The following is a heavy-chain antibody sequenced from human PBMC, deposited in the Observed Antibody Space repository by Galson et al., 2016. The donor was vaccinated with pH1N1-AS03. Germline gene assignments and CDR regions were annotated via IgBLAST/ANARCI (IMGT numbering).Heavy chain of an antibody. Sequence: SLRLSCAVSGFTVSNNFMDWVRQAPGKALEWVSVIYSNGETSHADSMQGRFTISRDNSKNTLYLQMNSLTTEDTAVYYCVREKYCNGGSCYGQFDYWGQGTLVTVSS. CDR3: VREKYCNGGSCYGQFDY. CDR2: IYSNGET. J-gene: IGHJ4*02. D-gene: IGHD2-15*01. CDR1: GFTVSNNF. V-gene: IGHV3-66*03.